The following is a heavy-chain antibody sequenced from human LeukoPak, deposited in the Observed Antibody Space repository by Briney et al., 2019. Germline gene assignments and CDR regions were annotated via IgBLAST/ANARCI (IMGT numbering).Heavy chain of an antibody. J-gene: IGHJ4*02. CDR3: ARHREGYDSSGYSDY. CDR1: GGSISSSSYY. Sequence: SETLSLTCTVSGGSISSSSYYWGWIRQPPGKWLEWIGSIYYSGSTYYNPSLKSRVTISVDTSKNQFSLKLSSVTAADTAVYYCARHREGYDSSGYSDYWGQGTLVTVSS. CDR2: IYYSGST. D-gene: IGHD3-22*01. V-gene: IGHV4-39*01.